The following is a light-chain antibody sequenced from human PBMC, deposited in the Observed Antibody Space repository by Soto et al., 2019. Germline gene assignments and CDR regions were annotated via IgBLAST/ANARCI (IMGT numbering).Light chain of an antibody. CDR1: SSDVGGYNY. Sequence: QSVLTQPASVSGSPGQSITISCTGTSSDVGGYNYVSWYQQHPGKAPKLMIYDVSNRPSGVSNRFSGSKSGNTASLTISGLQAEDEAAYYCSSYTSSSTLFGPGTKVTVL. CDR3: SSYTSSSTL. J-gene: IGLJ1*01. V-gene: IGLV2-14*01. CDR2: DVS.